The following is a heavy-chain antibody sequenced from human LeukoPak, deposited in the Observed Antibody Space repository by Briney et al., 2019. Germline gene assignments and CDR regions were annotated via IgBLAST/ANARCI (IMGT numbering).Heavy chain of an antibody. CDR2: FDPEDGET. D-gene: IGHD3-10*01. CDR3: ATATYYYGPLDAFDI. Sequence: ASVKVSCKVSGYTLTELSMHWVRQAPGKGLEWMGGFDPEDGETIYAQKFQGRVTMTEDTSTDTAYMELSSLRSVDTAVYYCATATYYYGPLDAFDIWGQGTMVTVSS. J-gene: IGHJ3*02. V-gene: IGHV1-24*01. CDR1: GYTLTELS.